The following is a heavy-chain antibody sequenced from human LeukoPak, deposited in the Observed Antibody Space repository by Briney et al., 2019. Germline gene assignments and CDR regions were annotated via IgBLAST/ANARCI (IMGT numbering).Heavy chain of an antibody. J-gene: IGHJ4*02. Sequence: PSETLSLTCTVSGGSISSYYWSWIRQPPGKGLEWIGYIYYSGSTNYNPSLKSRVTISVDTSKNQFSLKLSSVTAADTAVYHCARSYSSSSWYFFDYWGQGTLVTVSS. CDR2: IYYSGST. D-gene: IGHD6-13*01. V-gene: IGHV4-59*01. CDR3: ARSYSSSSWYFFDY. CDR1: GGSISSYY.